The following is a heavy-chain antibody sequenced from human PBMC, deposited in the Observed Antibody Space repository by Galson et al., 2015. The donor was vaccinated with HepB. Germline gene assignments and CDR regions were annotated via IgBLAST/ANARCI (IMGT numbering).Heavy chain of an antibody. J-gene: IGHJ4*02. CDR2: IRYDGSNK. CDR3: AKDRVNSDGYKKELGD. Sequence: SLRLSCAASGFTFSSYGMHWVRQAPGKGLEWVAFIRYDGSNKYYADSVKGRFTISRDNSKNTLYLQMNSMRAEDTAVYYCAKDRVNSDGYKKELGDWGQGTLVTASS. CDR1: GFTFSSYG. V-gene: IGHV3-30*02. D-gene: IGHD5-24*01.